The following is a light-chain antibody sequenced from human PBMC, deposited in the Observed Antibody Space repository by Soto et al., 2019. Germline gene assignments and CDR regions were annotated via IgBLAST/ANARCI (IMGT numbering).Light chain of an antibody. CDR1: QGISSY. Sequence: IQLTQSPSSLSASVGDRVTITCRASQGISSYLAWYQQKPGKAPKLLIDAASTLQSGVTSRFSGSGSGTDFTLTITSLQTEDFATYYCQQLDSYPITFGQGTRVEIK. J-gene: IGKJ5*01. CDR2: AAS. CDR3: QQLDSYPIT. V-gene: IGKV1-9*01.